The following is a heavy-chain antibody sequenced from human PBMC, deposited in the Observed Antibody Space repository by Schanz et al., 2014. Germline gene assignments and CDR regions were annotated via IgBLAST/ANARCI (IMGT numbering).Heavy chain of an antibody. D-gene: IGHD4-17*01. J-gene: IGHJ4*02. CDR1: GFTFSSYG. Sequence: QVQLVESGGGVVQPGRSLRLSCAASGFTFSSYGMHWVRQAPGKGLEWVAVIWYDGNNKYYADSVKGRFTISRDNAKNSLYLQMNSLRVDDTAFYFCAKVRGDQRGAFDSWGQGTLVTVSS. V-gene: IGHV3-33*03. CDR3: AKVRGDQRGAFDS. CDR2: IWYDGNNK.